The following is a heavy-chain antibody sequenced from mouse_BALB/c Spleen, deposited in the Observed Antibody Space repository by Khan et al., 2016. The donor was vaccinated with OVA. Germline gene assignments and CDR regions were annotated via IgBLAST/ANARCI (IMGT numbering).Heavy chain of an antibody. D-gene: IGHD2-14*01. V-gene: IGHV2-4-1*01. Sequence: QVQLKQSGPGLVQPSQSLSITCTVSGFSLTTYGVHWVRQSPGKGLEWLGLIWSGGNTDYNAAFISRLSISKDNSQSQVCFKMNRLQADDTAIYYCARNSYMYDFTYWGQGTLVTVSA. CDR1: GFSLTTYG. J-gene: IGHJ3*01. CDR2: IWSGGNT. CDR3: ARNSYMYDFTY.